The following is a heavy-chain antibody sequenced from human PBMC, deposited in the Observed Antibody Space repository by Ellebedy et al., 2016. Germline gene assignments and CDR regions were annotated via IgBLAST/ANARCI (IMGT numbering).Heavy chain of an antibody. V-gene: IGHV4-39*07. D-gene: IGHD3-10*01. J-gene: IGHJ5*02. Sequence: SETLSLTCTVSRGSISVTSYYWGWVRQPPGKGLEWAGCIHYTGSTYYDPSLKSRVAISIDTSKNQFSLRLNSVTAADTAVYYCLRDRGDFCFDPWGQGTLVTVSS. CDR2: IHYTGST. CDR1: RGSISVTSYY. CDR3: LRDRGDFCFDP.